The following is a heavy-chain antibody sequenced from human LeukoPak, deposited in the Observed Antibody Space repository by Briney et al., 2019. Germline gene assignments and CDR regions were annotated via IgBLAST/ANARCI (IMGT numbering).Heavy chain of an antibody. D-gene: IGHD3-3*01. V-gene: IGHV3-23*01. J-gene: IGHJ4*02. CDR1: GFTFSSYA. CDR2: ISGSGGST. CDR3: AKEGTIFGVVAGYYFDY. Sequence: GGSLRLSCAASGFTFSSYAMSWVRQAPGKGPEWVSAISGSGGSTYYADSVKGRFTISRDNSKNTLYLQMNSLRVEDTAVYYCAKEGTIFGVVAGYYFDYWGQGTLVTVSS.